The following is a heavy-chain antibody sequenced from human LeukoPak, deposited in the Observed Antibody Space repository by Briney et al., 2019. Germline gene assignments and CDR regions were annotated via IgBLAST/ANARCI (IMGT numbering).Heavy chain of an antibody. D-gene: IGHD3-9*01. V-gene: IGHV3-23*01. CDR3: AKYYDILTGYYTTLDY. Sequence: RTGGSLRLSCAASGFTFSTYAMGWVRQAPGKGLAWVSAISATGDNTYYADSVKGRFTISRDNSKNTLYLQMNSLRAEDTAVYYCAKYYDILTGYYTTLDYWGQGTLVTVSS. CDR2: ISATGDNT. CDR1: GFTFSTYA. J-gene: IGHJ4*02.